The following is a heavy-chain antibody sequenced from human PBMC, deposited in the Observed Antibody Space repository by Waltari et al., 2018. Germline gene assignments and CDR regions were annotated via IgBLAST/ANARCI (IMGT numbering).Heavy chain of an antibody. V-gene: IGHV3-53*01. CDR3: ARIPNPRWLPPVYWYFDL. D-gene: IGHD5-12*01. Sequence: EVQLVESGGGLIQPGGSLRLSCAASGFTVSSNYMSWVRPAPGKGLEWVSVIYSGGSTYYADSVKGRFTISRDNSKNTLYLQMNSLRAEDTAVYYCARIPNPRWLPPVYWYFDLWGRGTLVTVSS. CDR2: IYSGGST. CDR1: GFTVSSNY. J-gene: IGHJ2*01.